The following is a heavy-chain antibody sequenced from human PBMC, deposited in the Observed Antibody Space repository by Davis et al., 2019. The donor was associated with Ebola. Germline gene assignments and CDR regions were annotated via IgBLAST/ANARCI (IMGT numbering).Heavy chain of an antibody. V-gene: IGHV3-23*01. D-gene: IGHD6-6*01. CDR3: AKDRGSVSIAALFDY. J-gene: IGHJ4*02. Sequence: GGSLRLSCAASGFTFSSYAMSWVRQAPGKGLEWVSAISGSGGSTYYADSVKGRFTISRDNSKNTLYLQMNSLRAEDTAVYYCAKDRGSVSIAALFDYWGQGTLVTVSS. CDR1: GFTFSSYA. CDR2: ISGSGGST.